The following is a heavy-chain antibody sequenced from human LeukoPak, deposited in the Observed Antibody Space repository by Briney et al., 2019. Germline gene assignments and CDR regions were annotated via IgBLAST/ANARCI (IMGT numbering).Heavy chain of an antibody. D-gene: IGHD3-22*01. V-gene: IGHV3-30-3*01. CDR1: GFTFSSYA. J-gene: IGHJ4*02. CDR2: ISYDGSNK. Sequence: GALGLSCAASGFTFSSYAMHWVRQAPGKGLEWVAVISYDGSNKYYADSVKGRFTISRDNSKNTLYLQMNSLRAEDTAVYYCASKGGGNYYDSSGYYFDYWGQGTLVTVSS. CDR3: ASKGGGNYYDSSGYYFDY.